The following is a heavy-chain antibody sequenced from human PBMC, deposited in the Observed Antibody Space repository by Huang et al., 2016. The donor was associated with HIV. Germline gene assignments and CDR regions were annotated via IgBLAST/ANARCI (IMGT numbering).Heavy chain of an antibody. D-gene: IGHD3-22*01. Sequence: EVQLVESAGGLVQPGGSLRLSCAASGFSISRYWMHWVRQAPGKGLVWVSRINSEGSNTSYADSVKGRFTISRDNAKNTLYLQMNSLRAEYTAVYYCARDPRIQSWLNFFDYWGQGTLVSVSS. V-gene: IGHV3-74*01. CDR3: ARDPRIQSWLNFFDY. CDR1: GFSISRYW. CDR2: INSEGSNT. J-gene: IGHJ4*02.